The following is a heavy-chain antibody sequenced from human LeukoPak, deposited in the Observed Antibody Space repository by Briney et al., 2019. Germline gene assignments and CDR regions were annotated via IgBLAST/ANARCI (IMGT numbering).Heavy chain of an antibody. CDR1: SGAVSSFY. CDR3: ARHRFASAVILDY. J-gene: IGHJ4*02. D-gene: IGHD2-21*02. V-gene: IGHV4-59*08. CDR2: FYYSGST. Sequence: PSETLSLTCSVSSGAVSSFYWSWIRQSPGKGLEWIGYFYYSGSTKYNPSLNSRVTMSGDTSKNQLSLRLRSVTASDTAMYYCARHRFASAVILDYWGQGVLVTVSS.